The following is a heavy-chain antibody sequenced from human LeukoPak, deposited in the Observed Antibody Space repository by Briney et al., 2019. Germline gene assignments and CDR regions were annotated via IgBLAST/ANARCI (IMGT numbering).Heavy chain of an antibody. CDR1: GFTFSNFA. V-gene: IGHV3-21*06. D-gene: IGHD2-15*01. CDR3: ARDKGEGSNIDY. J-gene: IGHJ4*02. Sequence: PGGSLRLSCAASGFTFSNFAMNWVRQAPGTGLEWVSSITSRTSTTYYIDSVKGRFTISRDNSKNTLYLQMNSLRAEDTAVYYCARDKGEGSNIDYWGQGTLVTVSS. CDR2: ITSRTSTT.